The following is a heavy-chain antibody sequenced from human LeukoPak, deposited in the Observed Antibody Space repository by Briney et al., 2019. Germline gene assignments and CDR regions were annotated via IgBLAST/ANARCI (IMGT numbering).Heavy chain of an antibody. CDR3: ARGCGGDCYATNFDY. D-gene: IGHD2-21*02. CDR2: INPSGGST. J-gene: IGHJ4*02. CDR1: GYTFTSYY. V-gene: IGHV1-46*01. Sequence: ASVKVSCKASGYTFTSYYMHWVRQAPGQGLEWMGIINPSGGSTSYAQKFQGRVTMTRDTSTSTVYMELSGLRSEDTAVYYCARGCGGDCYATNFDYWGQGTLVTVSS.